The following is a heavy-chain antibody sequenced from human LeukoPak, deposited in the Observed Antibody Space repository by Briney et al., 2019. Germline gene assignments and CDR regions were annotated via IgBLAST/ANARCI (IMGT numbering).Heavy chain of an antibody. CDR2: IYQSGST. V-gene: IGHV4-4*02. D-gene: IGHD2-2*01. Sequence: PSGTLSLTCAISGGSISSSNWWSWVRQPPGKGLEWIGEIYQSGSTNYSPSLKSRVTISVDTSKNQFSLKLSSVTAADTAVYYCARRKRSGCSSTSCLLNWFDPWGQGTLVTVSS. CDR3: ARRKRSGCSSTSCLLNWFDP. J-gene: IGHJ5*02. CDR1: GGSISSSNW.